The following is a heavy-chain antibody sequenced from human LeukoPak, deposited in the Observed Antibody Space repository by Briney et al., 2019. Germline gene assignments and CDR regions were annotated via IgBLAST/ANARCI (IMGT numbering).Heavy chain of an antibody. CDR3: ARGNYYYGDYLYYYYGMDV. Sequence: PGGSLRLSCAASGFTVSSNYMSWVRQAPGKGLEWVSVIYSGGSTYYADSVKGRFTISRDNSKNTLYLQMNSLRAEDTAVYYCARGNYYYGDYLYYYYGMDVWGQGTTVTVSS. J-gene: IGHJ6*02. D-gene: IGHD4-17*01. CDR2: IYSGGST. CDR1: GFTVSSNY. V-gene: IGHV3-66*01.